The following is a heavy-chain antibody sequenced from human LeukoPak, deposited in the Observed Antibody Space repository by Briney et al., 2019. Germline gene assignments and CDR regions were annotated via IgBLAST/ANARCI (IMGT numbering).Heavy chain of an antibody. CDR1: GYSFTSYW. V-gene: IGHV5-51*01. D-gene: IGHD2-2*01. CDR3: ARHEAAAPYYYYYYGMDV. J-gene: IGHJ6*02. Sequence: GESLKISCKGSGYSFTSYWIGWVRQMPGKGLEWMGIIYPGDSDTRYSPSFQGQVTISADKSISTAYLQWSSLKASDTAMYYCARHEAAAPYYYYYYGMDVWGQGTTVTVSS. CDR2: IYPGDSDT.